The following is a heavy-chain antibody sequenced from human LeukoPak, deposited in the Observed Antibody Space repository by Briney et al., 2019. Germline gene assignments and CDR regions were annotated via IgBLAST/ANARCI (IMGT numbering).Heavy chain of an antibody. CDR1: GYTFTSYG. V-gene: IGHV1-18*01. CDR3: ATSPTTLAPHY. D-gene: IGHD5-12*01. Sequence: APVKVSCKASGYTFTSYGISRVRQAPGQGLEWMGWISAYNVNPNYAQKLQGRVTMTTDTSTSTAYMELRSLRSDDTAVYYCATSPTTLAPHYWGQGTLVTLSS. J-gene: IGHJ4*02. CDR2: ISAYNVNP.